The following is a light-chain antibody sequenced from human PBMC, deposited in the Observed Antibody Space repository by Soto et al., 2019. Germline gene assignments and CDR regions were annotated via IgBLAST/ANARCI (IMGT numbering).Light chain of an antibody. CDR3: SSYTSTSTV. Sequence: QSVLTQPASVSRSPGQSISISCTGTSNDIGIYNYVSWYQQYPGKAPKLLIYEVNNRLSGVSNRFSGSKSGNTASLTISGLQAEDKAFYYCSSYTSTSTVFGGGTKLTVL. CDR2: EVN. CDR1: SNDIGIYNY. J-gene: IGLJ2*01. V-gene: IGLV2-14*01.